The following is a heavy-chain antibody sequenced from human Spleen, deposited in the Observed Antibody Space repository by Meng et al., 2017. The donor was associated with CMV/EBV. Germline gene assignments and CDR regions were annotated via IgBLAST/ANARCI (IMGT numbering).Heavy chain of an antibody. D-gene: IGHD6-6*01. Sequence: SVKVSCKASGDTFTNFGFNWVRQAPGQGLQWMGGILPSFGSTDYAQKFQGRVTISTDDTTNIVYMELSSLRSEDTAVYYCARGIEYSSSSNWFDPWGQGTLVTVSS. CDR3: ARGIEYSSSSNWFDP. J-gene: IGHJ5*02. V-gene: IGHV1-69*05. CDR1: GDTFTNFG. CDR2: ILPSFGST.